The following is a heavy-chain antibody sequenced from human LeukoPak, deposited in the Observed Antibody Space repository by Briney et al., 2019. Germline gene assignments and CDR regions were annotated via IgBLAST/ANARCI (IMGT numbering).Heavy chain of an antibody. D-gene: IGHD6-19*01. J-gene: IGHJ4*02. V-gene: IGHV3-21*01. CDR2: ISSSSSYI. CDR1: GFTFSSYS. CDR3: ARDFHSSGWYDY. Sequence: GGSLRLSCAASGFTFSSYSMNWVRQAPGKGREWVSSISSSSSYIYYADSVKGRFTISRDNAKNSLYLQMNGLRAEDTAVYYCARDFHSSGWYDYWGQGTLVTVSS.